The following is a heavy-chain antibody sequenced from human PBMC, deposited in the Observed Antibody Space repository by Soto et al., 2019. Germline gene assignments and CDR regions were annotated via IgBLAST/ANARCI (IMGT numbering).Heavy chain of an antibody. CDR2: FYYSGST. D-gene: IGHD2-2*01. CDR3: ARMKCSSTNCLIRYAFDI. CDR1: GGSISSYY. Sequence: KSSETLSLTCTVSGGSISSYYWSWIRQPPGKGLEWIGFFYYSGSTNYNPSLKSRVTISVDTSKNQFSLKLSSVTAADTAVYYCARMKCSSTNCLIRYAFDIWGQGTMVTVSS. J-gene: IGHJ3*02. V-gene: IGHV4-59*01.